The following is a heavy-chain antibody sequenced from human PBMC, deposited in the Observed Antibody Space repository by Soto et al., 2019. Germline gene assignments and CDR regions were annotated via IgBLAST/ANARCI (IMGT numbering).Heavy chain of an antibody. CDR3: ATDKKYYYDSSGYKGDY. V-gene: IGHV1-24*01. CDR1: GYTLTELS. Sequence: ASVKVSCKVSGYTLTELSMHWVRQAPGKGLEWMGGFDPEDGETIYAQKFQGRVTMTEDTSTDTAYMELSSLRSEDTAVYYCATDKKYYYDSSGYKGDYWGPGTLVTVSS. CDR2: FDPEDGET. D-gene: IGHD3-22*01. J-gene: IGHJ4*02.